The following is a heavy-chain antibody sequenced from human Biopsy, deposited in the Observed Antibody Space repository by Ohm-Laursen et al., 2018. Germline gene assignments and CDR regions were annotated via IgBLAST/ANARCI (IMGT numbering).Heavy chain of an antibody. J-gene: IGHJ4*02. CDR2: ISAAGPAV. CDR3: ARRRPIDY. CDR1: GFTFSDFY. Sequence: SLRVSCAASGFTFSDFYMSWIRQAPGKGLEWISYISAAGPAVFYADSVRGRFTISRDNANNLLYLQMDSLRAEDTAVYYCARRRPIDYWGQGILVTVSS. V-gene: IGHV3-11*01.